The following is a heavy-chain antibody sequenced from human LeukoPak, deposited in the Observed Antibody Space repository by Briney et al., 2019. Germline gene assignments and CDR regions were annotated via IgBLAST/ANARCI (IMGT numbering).Heavy chain of an antibody. CDR3: ARGTNPGLWDTAMADFDY. CDR1: GYTFTSYG. Sequence: ASVKVSCKASGYTFTSYGISWVRQAPGQGLEWMGWISAYNGNTNYAQKLQGRVTMTTDTSTSTAYMELRSLRSDDTAVYYCARGTNPGLWDTAMADFDYWGQGTLVTVSS. D-gene: IGHD5-18*01. V-gene: IGHV1-18*01. CDR2: ISAYNGNT. J-gene: IGHJ4*02.